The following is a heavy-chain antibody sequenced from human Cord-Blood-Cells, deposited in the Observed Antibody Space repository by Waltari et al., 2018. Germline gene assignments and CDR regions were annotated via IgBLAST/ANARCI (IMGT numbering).Heavy chain of an antibody. Sequence: QVQLVESGGGVVQPGRSLRLSCAASGFTFSSYGMHWVRQAPGKGLEGVAVISYDGSNKYYADSVKGRFTISRDNSKNTLYLQMNSLRAEDTAVYYCAATEYYGSGSYSSYYYYGMDVWGQGTTITVSS. D-gene: IGHD3-10*01. CDR1: GFTFSSYG. J-gene: IGHJ6*02. V-gene: IGHV3-30*03. CDR2: ISYDGSNK. CDR3: AATEYYGSGSYSSYYYYGMDV.